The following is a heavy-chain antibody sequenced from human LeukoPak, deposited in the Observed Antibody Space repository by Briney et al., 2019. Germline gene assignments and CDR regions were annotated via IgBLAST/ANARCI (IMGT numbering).Heavy chain of an antibody. D-gene: IGHD3-16*02. CDR1: GFTFSSYS. CDR2: ISSSSSYI. CDR3: ARTALTSIRLGELSLGYFWDY. Sequence: GGSLRLSCAASGFTFSSYSMNWVRQAPGKGLEWVSSISSSSSYIYYVDSVKGRFTISRDNAKNSLYLQMNSLRAEDTAVYYCARTALTSIRLGELSLGYFWDYWGQGTLVTVSS. J-gene: IGHJ4*02. V-gene: IGHV3-21*04.